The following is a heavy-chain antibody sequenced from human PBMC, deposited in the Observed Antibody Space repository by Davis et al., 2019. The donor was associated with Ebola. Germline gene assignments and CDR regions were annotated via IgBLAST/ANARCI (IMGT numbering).Heavy chain of an antibody. CDR2: ISSSSSTI. V-gene: IGHV3-48*01. D-gene: IGHD1-1*01. CDR1: GFTFSDYS. J-gene: IGHJ4*02. Sequence: PGGSLRLSCAASGFTFSDYSMNWVRQAPGKGLEWVSYISSSSSTIYYADSVKGRFTISRDNAKNSLYLQMNSLRAEDTAVYCCARDLSGAFDYWGQGTLVTVSS. CDR3: ARDLSGAFDY.